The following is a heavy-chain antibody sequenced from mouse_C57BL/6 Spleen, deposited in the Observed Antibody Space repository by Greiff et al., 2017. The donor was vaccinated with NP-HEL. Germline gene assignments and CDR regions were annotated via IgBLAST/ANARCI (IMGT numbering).Heavy chain of an antibody. CDR2: IWTGGGT. CDR3: ARSDYDDGAY. V-gene: IGHV2-9-1*01. Sequence: VKLMESGPGLVAPSQSLSITCTVSGFSLTSYAISWVRQPPGKGLEWLGVIWTGGGTNYNSALKSRLSISQDNSKSQVVLKMNSLQTDDTARYYCARSDYDDGAYWGQGTLVTVSA. J-gene: IGHJ3*01. D-gene: IGHD2-4*01. CDR1: GFSLTSYA.